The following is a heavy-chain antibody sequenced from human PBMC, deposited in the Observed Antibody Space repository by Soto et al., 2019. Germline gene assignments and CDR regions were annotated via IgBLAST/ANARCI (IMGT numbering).Heavy chain of an antibody. J-gene: IGHJ5*02. CDR2: IWYDGSNK. CDR3: AARYTTKWFDP. V-gene: IGHV3-33*01. CDR1: GFTLSSYG. Sequence: GGSLRLSCAASGFTLSSYGMHWVRQAPGKGLEWVAVIWYDGSNKYYADSVKGRFTISRDNSKNTLYLQMNSLRAEDTAVYYCAARYTTKWFDPWGQGTMVTVPS. D-gene: IGHD3-9*01.